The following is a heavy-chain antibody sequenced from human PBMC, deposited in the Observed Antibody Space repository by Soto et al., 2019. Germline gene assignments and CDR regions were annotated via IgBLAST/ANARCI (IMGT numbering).Heavy chain of an antibody. J-gene: IGHJ1*01. V-gene: IGHV3-23*04. CDR3: AKMWWELPRGLWFQH. D-gene: IGHD1-26*01. Sequence: EVQLVESGGGLVQPGGSLRLSCAVSGITFSSYAMSWVRQAPGKGLEWVSAISGSGGSTYYADSVKGRFTISRDNSKNTLYLQMNSLRAEDTAVYYCAKMWWELPRGLWFQHWGQGTLVTVSS. CDR1: GITFSSYA. CDR2: ISGSGGST.